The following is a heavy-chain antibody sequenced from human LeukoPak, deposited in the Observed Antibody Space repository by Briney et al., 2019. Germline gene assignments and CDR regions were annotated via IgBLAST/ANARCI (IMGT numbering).Heavy chain of an antibody. V-gene: IGHV3-21*01. CDR2: ISSSRNYI. CDR3: ARDYYGSGSNVGYYYYGMDV. Sequence: GGSLRLSCAASGFNLNSYTMNWVRQAPGKGLEWVSSISSSRNYIYYADSVKGRLTISRDNAKNSLYLQMNSLRAEDTAVYYCARDYYGSGSNVGYYYYGMDVWGQGTTVTVSS. CDR1: GFNLNSYT. J-gene: IGHJ6*02. D-gene: IGHD3-10*01.